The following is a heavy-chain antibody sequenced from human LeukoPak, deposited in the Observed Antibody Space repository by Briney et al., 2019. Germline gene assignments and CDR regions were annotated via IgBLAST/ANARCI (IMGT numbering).Heavy chain of an antibody. CDR3: ARARGPPTIVATIFPY. J-gene: IGHJ4*02. CDR1: GYTFTSYD. CDR2: MNPNSGNT. Sequence: ASVKVSCKASGYTFTSYDINWVRQATGQGLEWMGWMNPNSGNTGYAQKFQGRVTMTRNTSISTAYMELSSLRSEDTAVYYCARARGPPTIVATIFPYWGQGTLVTVSS. V-gene: IGHV1-8*01. D-gene: IGHD5-12*01.